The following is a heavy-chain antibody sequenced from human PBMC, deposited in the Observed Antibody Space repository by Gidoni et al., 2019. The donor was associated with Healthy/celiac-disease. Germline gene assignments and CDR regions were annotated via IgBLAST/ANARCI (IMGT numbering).Heavy chain of an antibody. V-gene: IGHV3-48*03. CDR2: ISSSGSTI. J-gene: IGHJ4*02. Sequence: EVQLVESGGGLVQPGGSLRLSCAASGFTFSSYEMNWVRQAPGKGLEWVSYISSSGSTIYYADSVKGRFTISRDNAKNSLYLQMNSLRAEDTAVYYCARSARDSSSWYPDFDYWGQGTLVTVSS. D-gene: IGHD6-13*01. CDR3: ARSARDSSSWYPDFDY. CDR1: GFTFSSYE.